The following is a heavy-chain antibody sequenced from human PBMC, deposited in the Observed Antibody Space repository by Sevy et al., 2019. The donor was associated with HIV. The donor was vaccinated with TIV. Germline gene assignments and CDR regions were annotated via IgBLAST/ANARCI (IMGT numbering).Heavy chain of an antibody. CDR2: ISYDGRNTK. CDR3: ARDRGEILSSAFDY. Sequence: GGSLRLSCVGSGFSFSDHRMHWVRQAPGKGLEWVAVISYDGRNTKYKSDSVKGRFTISRDNSKNTLYLQMNSLGAEDTAIYYCARDRGEILSSAFDYWGQGTLVTVSS. V-gene: IGHV3-30*03. J-gene: IGHJ4*02. D-gene: IGHD3-16*01. CDR1: GFSFSDHR.